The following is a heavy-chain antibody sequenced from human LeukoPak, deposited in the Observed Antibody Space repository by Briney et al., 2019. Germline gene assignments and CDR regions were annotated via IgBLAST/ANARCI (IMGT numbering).Heavy chain of an antibody. Sequence: ASVTVSCKASGYTFTSYGISWVRQAPGQGLEWVGWISAYNGNTNYAQKLQGRVTITTDTSTSTAYMELRSLRSDDTAVYYCARIDIVATMDYFDYWGQGTLVTVSS. D-gene: IGHD5-12*01. CDR2: ISAYNGNT. J-gene: IGHJ4*02. V-gene: IGHV1-18*01. CDR1: GYTFTSYG. CDR3: ARIDIVATMDYFDY.